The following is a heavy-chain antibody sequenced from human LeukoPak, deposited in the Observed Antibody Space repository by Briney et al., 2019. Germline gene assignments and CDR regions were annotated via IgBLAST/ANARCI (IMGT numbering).Heavy chain of an antibody. D-gene: IGHD3-22*01. CDR2: ISYDGSNK. Sequence: HPGRSLRLSCAASGFTFSSYAMHWVRQAQGKGLEWVAVISYDGSNKYYADSVKGRFTISRDNSKNTLYLQMNSLRAEDTAVYYCARAWRYYDSSGYLDYWGQGTLVTVSS. V-gene: IGHV3-30-3*01. CDR1: GFTFSSYA. CDR3: ARAWRYYDSSGYLDY. J-gene: IGHJ4*02.